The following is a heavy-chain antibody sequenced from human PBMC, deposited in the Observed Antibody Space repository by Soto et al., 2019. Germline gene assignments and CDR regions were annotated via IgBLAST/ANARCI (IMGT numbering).Heavy chain of an antibody. J-gene: IGHJ6*02. CDR3: ARCRIYSSSWYDYYYGMDV. V-gene: IGHV1-18*01. CDR2: ISAYNGNT. D-gene: IGHD6-13*01. CDR1: GYTFTSYG. Sequence: ASVKVSCKASGYTFTSYGISWVRQAPGQGLEWMGWISAYNGNTNYAQKLQGRVTMTTDTSTSTAYMELRSLRSDDTAVYYCARCRIYSSSWYDYYYGMDVWGQGTTVTVSS.